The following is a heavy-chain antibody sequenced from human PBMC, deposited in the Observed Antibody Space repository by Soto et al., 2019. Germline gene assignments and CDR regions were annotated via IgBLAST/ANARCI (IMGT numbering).Heavy chain of an antibody. CDR2: ISYDGYNK. J-gene: IGHJ4*02. CDR1: GFTFSSYA. V-gene: IGHV3-30*03. D-gene: IGHD4-4*01. Sequence: QVQLVESGGGVVQPGRSLRLSCAASGFTFSSYAMHWVRQAPGKGLEWVAVISYDGYNKYYADSVKGRFTISRDNSKNTLYLQMNSLRAEDTAVYYCASDRVANYYSGNSFDYWGQGTLVTVSS. CDR3: ASDRVANYYSGNSFDY.